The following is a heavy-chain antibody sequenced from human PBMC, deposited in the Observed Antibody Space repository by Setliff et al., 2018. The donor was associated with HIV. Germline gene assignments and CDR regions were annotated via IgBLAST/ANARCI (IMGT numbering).Heavy chain of an antibody. D-gene: IGHD6-13*01. CDR3: TRASSWYFYMAV. CDR1: GFTFGDYA. V-gene: IGHV3-49*04. J-gene: IGHJ6*03. Sequence: GGSLRLSCTPSGFTFGDYAMNWVRQAPGKGLEWVGFIRTKAYGGTTEYAASVKGRFTISRDDSKSIAYLQMSSLKTEDTAVYYCTRASSWYFYMAVWGKGTTVTVSS. CDR2: IRTKAYGGTT.